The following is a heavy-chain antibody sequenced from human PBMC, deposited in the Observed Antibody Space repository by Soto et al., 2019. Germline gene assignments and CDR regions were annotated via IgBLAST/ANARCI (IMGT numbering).Heavy chain of an antibody. CDR3: ARPPNAKLDAFEI. Sequence: SETLSLTCTVSGDSIRSSNYFWGWIRQPPGKGLEWVGSIYDSGSTYYNPSLKSRVTISADTSKNQFSLKLNSVTAADTAVYYCARPPNAKLDAFEIWGQGTMVTVSS. CDR2: IYDSGST. CDR1: GDSIRSSNYF. J-gene: IGHJ3*02. V-gene: IGHV4-39*01.